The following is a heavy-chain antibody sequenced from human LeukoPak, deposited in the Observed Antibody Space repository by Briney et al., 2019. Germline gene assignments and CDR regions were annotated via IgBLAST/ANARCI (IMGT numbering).Heavy chain of an antibody. CDR1: GGSISDYY. Sequence: PSETLSLTCTVSGGSISDYYWTWIRQPPGEGLEWIGYIYHSGNSNYNPSLKSRVTISLDTSKNQFSLRLSSVTAADTAVYYCARRRGYSNREAFDYWGQGTLVPVSS. J-gene: IGHJ4*02. CDR2: IYHSGNS. D-gene: IGHD5-12*01. V-gene: IGHV4-59*08. CDR3: ARRRGYSNREAFDY.